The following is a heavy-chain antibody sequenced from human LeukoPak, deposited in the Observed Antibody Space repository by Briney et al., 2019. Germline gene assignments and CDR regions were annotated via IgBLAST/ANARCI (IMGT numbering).Heavy chain of an antibody. CDR3: AKEFGAATRDYYYGMDV. CDR1: GFTFSSYA. V-gene: IGHV3-23*01. D-gene: IGHD6-13*01. Sequence: PGGSLRLSCAASGFTFSSYATSWVRQAPGKGLEWVSAISGSGGSTYYADSVKGRFTISRDNAKNSLYLQTNSLRAEDTAVYYCAKEFGAATRDYYYGMDVWGQGTTVTVSS. CDR2: ISGSGGST. J-gene: IGHJ6*02.